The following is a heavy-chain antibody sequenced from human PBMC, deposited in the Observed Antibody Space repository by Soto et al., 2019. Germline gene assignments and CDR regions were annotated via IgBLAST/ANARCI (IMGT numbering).Heavy chain of an antibody. D-gene: IGHD6-13*01. CDR2: INPSGGST. V-gene: IGHV1-46*01. Sequence: QVQLVQSGAEVKKPGASVKVSCKASGYTFTSYYMHWVRQAPGQGLEWMGIINPSGGSTSYAQKFRGRVTMTRDTSPLTVYMELSSVTSEDTPVYYCARDRGSSSWYDWFDPWGQGTLVTVSS. CDR1: GYTFTSYY. CDR3: ARDRGSSSWYDWFDP. J-gene: IGHJ5*02.